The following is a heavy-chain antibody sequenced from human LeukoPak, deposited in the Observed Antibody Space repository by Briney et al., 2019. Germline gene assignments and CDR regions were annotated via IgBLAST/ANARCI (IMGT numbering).Heavy chain of an antibody. CDR3: ARCPADYSFYYYYYMDV. D-gene: IGHD4-11*01. CDR1: GGSISSSSYY. Sequence: SETLSLTCTVSGGSISSSSYYWGWIRQPPGKGREWIGSIYYSGSTYYNPSLKSRVTISVDTSKNQFSLKLSSVTAADTAVYYCARCPADYSFYYYYYMDVWGKGTTVTVSS. V-gene: IGHV4-39*01. J-gene: IGHJ6*03. CDR2: IYYSGST.